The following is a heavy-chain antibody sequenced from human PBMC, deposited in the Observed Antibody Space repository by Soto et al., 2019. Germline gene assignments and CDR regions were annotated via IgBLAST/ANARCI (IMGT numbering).Heavy chain of an antibody. V-gene: IGHV3-23*01. CDR1: GFTFSSYA. D-gene: IGHD6-13*01. J-gene: IGHJ6*02. Sequence: PGGSLRLSCAASGFTFSSYAMSWVRQAPGKGLEWVSAISGSGGSTYYADSVKGRFTISRDNSKNTLYLQMNSLRAEDTAVYYCANGGESSSWYPINWANYYYGMDVWGQGTTVTVSS. CDR3: ANGGESSSWYPINWANYYYGMDV. CDR2: ISGSGGST.